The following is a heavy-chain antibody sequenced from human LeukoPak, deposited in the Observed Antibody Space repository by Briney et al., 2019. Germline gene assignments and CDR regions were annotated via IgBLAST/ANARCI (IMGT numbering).Heavy chain of an antibody. D-gene: IGHD3-22*01. CDR2: IYYSGTT. V-gene: IGHV4-39*07. CDR3: ARSTPLFLFSYYYDSSGYYY. CDR1: GGSISSSPYY. J-gene: IGHJ4*02. Sequence: PSETLSLTCTVSGGSISSSPYYWGWIRQPPGKGLEWIGSIYYSGTTHYSPSLESRVTISVDTSKNQFSLKLSSVTAADTAVYYCARSTPLFLFSYYYDSSGYYYWGQGTLVTVSS.